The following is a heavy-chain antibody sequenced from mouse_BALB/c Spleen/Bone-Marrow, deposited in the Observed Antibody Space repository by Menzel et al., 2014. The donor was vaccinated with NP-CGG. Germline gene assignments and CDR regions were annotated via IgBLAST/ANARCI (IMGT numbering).Heavy chain of an antibody. D-gene: IGHD1-1*01. J-gene: IGHJ3*01. CDR1: GFSLTSYG. CDR2: IWAGGNT. CDR3: ASSYYGTSLFAY. Sequence: QSGPGLVAPSQSLSITCTVSGFSLTSYGVHWVRQPPGKGPEWLGVIWAGGNTIYNSALMSRLSINKDNSKSHVXLXXNSLQTDDTAMYSCASSYYGTSLFAYWGQETLVTVSA. V-gene: IGHV2-9*02.